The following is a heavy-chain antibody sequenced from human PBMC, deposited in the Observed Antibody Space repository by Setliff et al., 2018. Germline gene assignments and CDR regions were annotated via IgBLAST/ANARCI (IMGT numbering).Heavy chain of an antibody. D-gene: IGHD2-2*01. CDR2: ITHSGWDT. V-gene: IGHV3-23*01. CDR1: GFTFWSYA. J-gene: IGHJ4*02. Sequence: GGSMRLSCAASGFTFWSYAMSWVRQAPGKGLEWISAITHSGWDTYHADSVKGRFTISRANSQNTLFLQMNSLRVEDTAVYFCVKGSSDSRPYYFDYWGQGMLVTVSS. CDR3: VKGSSDSRPYYFDY.